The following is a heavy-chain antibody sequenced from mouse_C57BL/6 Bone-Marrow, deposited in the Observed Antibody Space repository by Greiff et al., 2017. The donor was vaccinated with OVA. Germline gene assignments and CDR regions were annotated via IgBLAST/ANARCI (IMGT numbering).Heavy chain of an antibody. Sequence: VKVVESGAELVKPGASVKISCKASGYAFSNYWMNWVKQRPGKGLEWIGQIYPGDGDINYNGKFKGKATLTADKSSSTAYMQFSSLTAEDSAVYFCARGAYWGQGTTLTVSS. CDR3: ARGAY. CDR1: GYAFSNYW. CDR2: IYPGDGDI. J-gene: IGHJ2*01. V-gene: IGHV1-80*01.